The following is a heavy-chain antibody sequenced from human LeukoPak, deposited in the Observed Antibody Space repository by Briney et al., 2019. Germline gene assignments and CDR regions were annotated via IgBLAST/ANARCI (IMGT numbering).Heavy chain of an antibody. J-gene: IGHJ4*02. V-gene: IGHV3-9*01. D-gene: IGHD6-19*01. Sequence: GGSLRLSCAASGFSFEEHAMQWVRQAPGKGLEWVSGISWNSGSIGYADSVKGRFTISRDNAKNSLYLQMNSLRAEDTALYYCARDRYTSGWFDLEYWGQGTLVTVSS. CDR2: ISWNSGSI. CDR1: GFSFEEHA. CDR3: ARDRYTSGWFDLEY.